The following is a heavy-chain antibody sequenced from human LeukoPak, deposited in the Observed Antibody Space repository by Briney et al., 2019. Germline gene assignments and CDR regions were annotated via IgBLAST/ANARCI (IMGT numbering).Heavy chain of an antibody. CDR1: GGSISSYY. D-gene: IGHD3-22*01. J-gene: IGHJ4*02. CDR3: ARGRGYDTSGYHSFYSDH. Sequence: PSETLSLTCTVSGGSISSYYWSWIRQPAGKGLEWIGRIYTSGSTNYNPSLKSRVTMSVDTSKNQFSLKLSSVAAADTAVYYCARGRGYDTSGYHSFYSDHWGQGTLVTVSS. CDR2: IYTSGST. V-gene: IGHV4-4*07.